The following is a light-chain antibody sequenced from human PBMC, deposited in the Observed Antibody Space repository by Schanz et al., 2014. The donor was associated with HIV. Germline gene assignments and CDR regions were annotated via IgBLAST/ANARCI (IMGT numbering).Light chain of an antibody. J-gene: IGLJ2*01. CDR3: SSYAGSNNVV. CDR1: SSDVGSYDY. CDR2: NVN. Sequence: QSALIQPPSVSGSPGQSVTISCTGTSSDVGSYDYVSWYQQHPGTVPKPMIYNVNTQPSRVPDRFSGSKSGNTASMTISGLQAEDEADYYCSSYAGSNNVVFGGGTKLTVL. V-gene: IGLV2-8*01.